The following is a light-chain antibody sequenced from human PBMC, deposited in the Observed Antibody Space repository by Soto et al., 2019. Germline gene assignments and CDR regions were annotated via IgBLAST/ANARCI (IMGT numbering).Light chain of an antibody. Sequence: EIEMTQSPATLSVSPGEGATLSCRASQSVSSKLAWYQQKPGQAPRLLIYGASTRATGIPARFSGSESGTEFALTISSLQSEDFAVYYCQQYDNWPFTFGPGTKVDIK. J-gene: IGKJ3*01. CDR1: QSVSSK. V-gene: IGKV3-15*01. CDR3: QQYDNWPFT. CDR2: GAS.